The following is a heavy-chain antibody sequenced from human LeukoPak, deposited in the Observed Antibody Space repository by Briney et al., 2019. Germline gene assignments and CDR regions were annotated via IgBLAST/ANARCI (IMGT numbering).Heavy chain of an antibody. Sequence: SETLSLTCTVSGGSISSYYWSWIRQPPGKGLEWIGYIYYSGSTNYNPSLKSRVTISVDTSKNQFSLKLSSVTAADTAVYYCARHVGWYFDLWGRGTLVTVSS. V-gene: IGHV4-59*08. CDR3: ARHVGWYFDL. D-gene: IGHD1-26*01. J-gene: IGHJ2*01. CDR1: GGSISSYY. CDR2: IYYSGST.